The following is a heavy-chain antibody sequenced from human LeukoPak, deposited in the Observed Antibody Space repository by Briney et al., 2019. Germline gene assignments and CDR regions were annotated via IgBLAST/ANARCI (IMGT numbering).Heavy chain of an antibody. J-gene: IGHJ5*02. CDR2: IKQDGSEK. CDR3: ARQQSTPGWFDP. D-gene: IGHD6-13*01. Sequence: GGSLRLSCAASGFTFSTYWMSWVRQTPRKGLEWVANIKQDGSEKQYVDSVKGRFTISRDNVENSLYLRMNSLRAEDTAVYYCARQQSTPGWFDPWGQRTLVTVSS. CDR1: GFTFSTYW. V-gene: IGHV3-7*02.